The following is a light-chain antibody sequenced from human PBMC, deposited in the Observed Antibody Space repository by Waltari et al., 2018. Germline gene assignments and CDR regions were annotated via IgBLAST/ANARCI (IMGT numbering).Light chain of an antibody. CDR2: MAS. J-gene: IGKJ2*01. CDR3: QQYSSFSYT. Sequence: DIQMTQSPSPLSASVGDRVTITCRASQSISSWLAWYQQKPGKAPKVLIYMASNLEGGVPSRFSGSGSGTEFTLTISSLQPDDVATYYCQQYSSFSYTFGQGTKLEIK. CDR1: QSISSW. V-gene: IGKV1-5*03.